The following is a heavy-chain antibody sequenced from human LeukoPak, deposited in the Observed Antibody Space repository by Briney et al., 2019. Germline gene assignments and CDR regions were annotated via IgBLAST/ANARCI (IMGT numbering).Heavy chain of an antibody. CDR2: ISSSGSTI. J-gene: IGHJ4*02. V-gene: IGHV3-48*04. D-gene: IGHD5-12*01. Sequence: PGGSLRLSCAASGFTFSNYPMNWVRQAPGKGLEWVSYISSSGSTIYYADSVKGRFTISRDNAKNSLYLQMNSLRAEDTAVYYCARNSDIVATIGYYWGQGTLVTVSS. CDR1: GFTFSNYP. CDR3: ARNSDIVATIGYY.